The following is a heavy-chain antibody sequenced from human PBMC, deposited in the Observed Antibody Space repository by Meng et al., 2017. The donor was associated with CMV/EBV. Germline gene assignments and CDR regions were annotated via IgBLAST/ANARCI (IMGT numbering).Heavy chain of an antibody. J-gene: IGHJ4*02. Sequence: GSLRLSCAVYGGSFSGYYWSWIRQPPGKRLEWIGEINHSGSTNYNPSLKSRVTISVDTSKNQFSLKLSSVTAADTAVYYCARDRDDFWSGCFDYWGQGTLVTVSS. CDR2: INHSGST. V-gene: IGHV4-34*01. D-gene: IGHD3-3*01. CDR1: GGSFSGYY. CDR3: ARDRDDFWSGCFDY.